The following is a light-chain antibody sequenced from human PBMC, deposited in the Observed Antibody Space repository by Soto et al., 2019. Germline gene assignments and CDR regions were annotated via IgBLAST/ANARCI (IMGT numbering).Light chain of an antibody. CDR3: QQYNNWPPWT. J-gene: IGKJ1*01. V-gene: IGKV3-15*01. CDR1: QSVSSN. CDR2: GAS. Sequence: EIVMTQSPATLSVSPGERATLSCRASQSVSSNLAWYQQKPGQAPRLLIYGASTRATGMPARFSGSGSGTEFTLNIGSLQSEDFAVYYCQQYNNWPPWTFGQGTKVEIK.